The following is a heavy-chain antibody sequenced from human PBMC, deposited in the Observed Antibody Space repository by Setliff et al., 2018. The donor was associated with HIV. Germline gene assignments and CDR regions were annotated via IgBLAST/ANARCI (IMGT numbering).Heavy chain of an antibody. CDR1: GYTFTGYY. CDR2: INPNSGGT. Sequence: ASVKVSCKASGYTFTGYYMHWVRQAPGQGLEWMGRINPNSGGTNYAQKFQGRVTMTRDTSISTAYMGLSRLRSDDTGVYYCARDQGVVTRACWHWGQGTLVTVSS. CDR3: ARDQGVVTRACWH. J-gene: IGHJ1*01. V-gene: IGHV1-2*05. D-gene: IGHD2-21*02.